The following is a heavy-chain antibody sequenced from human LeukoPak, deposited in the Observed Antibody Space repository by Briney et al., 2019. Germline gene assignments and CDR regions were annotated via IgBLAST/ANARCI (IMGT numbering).Heavy chain of an antibody. CDR2: ISGSGGST. CDR3: AKDEWAAELELYAFDI. V-gene: IGHV3-23*01. Sequence: GRSLRLSCAASGFTFSSYAMSWVRQAPGKGLEWVSAISGSGGSTYYADSVKGRFTISRDNSKNTLYLQMNGLRAEDTAVYYCAKDEWAAELELYAFDIWGQGTMVTVSS. J-gene: IGHJ3*02. D-gene: IGHD1-7*01. CDR1: GFTFSSYA.